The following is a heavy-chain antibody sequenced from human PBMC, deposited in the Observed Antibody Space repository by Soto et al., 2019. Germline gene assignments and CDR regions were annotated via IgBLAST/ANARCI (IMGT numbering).Heavy chain of an antibody. J-gene: IGHJ4*02. CDR3: ARAAGSWSPDY. CDR1: GXSVDSYL. D-gene: IGHD3-10*01. V-gene: IGHV4-59*02. CDR2: IFASGSN. Sequence: XTLSLACTVSGXSVDSYLWTWIRQPPGQGLEWIGYIFASGSNKYNHNPNSRATISVEKPKNQFSLKMRSVTAADTAVYYCARAAGSWSPDYWGQGMLGTVSS.